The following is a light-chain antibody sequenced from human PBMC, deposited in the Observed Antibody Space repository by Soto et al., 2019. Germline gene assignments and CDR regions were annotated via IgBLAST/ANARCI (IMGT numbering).Light chain of an antibody. CDR2: SAS. CDR3: QRRNVNLL. Sequence: IQLTQSPSSLSASIGDRVTITCRASQDIASYLAWYQQKPGNAPKLLIYSASTLHSGVPSRVSGSGSGTDFTLTISRLQPEDFGTYYCQRRNVNLLFGQGTKLEIK. J-gene: IGKJ2*01. CDR1: QDIASY. V-gene: IGKV1-9*01.